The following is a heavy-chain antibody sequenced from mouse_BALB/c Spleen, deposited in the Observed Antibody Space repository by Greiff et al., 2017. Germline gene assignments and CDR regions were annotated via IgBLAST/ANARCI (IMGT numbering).Heavy chain of an antibody. CDR3: ARGGYRYDWYFDV. CDR2: ISSGGST. CDR1: GFTFSSYA. V-gene: IGHV5-6-5*01. Sequence: EVKVLESGGGLVKPGGSLKLSCAASGFTFSSYAMSWVRQTPEKRLEWVASISSGGSTYYPDSVKGRFTISRDNARNILYLQMSSLRSEDTAMYYCARGGYRYDWYFDVWGAGTTVTVSS. J-gene: IGHJ1*01. D-gene: IGHD2-14*01.